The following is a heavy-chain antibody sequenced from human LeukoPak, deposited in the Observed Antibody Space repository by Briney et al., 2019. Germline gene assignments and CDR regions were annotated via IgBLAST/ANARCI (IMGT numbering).Heavy chain of an antibody. CDR3: ARVDRYHFYLDV. CDR1: GGTFISYA. V-gene: IGHV1-69*05. CDR2: IIPIFGTA. Sequence: GSSVKVSCKASGGTFISYAISWVRQAPGQGLEWMGGIIPIFGTANYAQKFQGRVTITTDESTSTAYMELSSLRFEDTAMYYCARVDRYHFYLDVWGKGTTVTVSS. J-gene: IGHJ6*03.